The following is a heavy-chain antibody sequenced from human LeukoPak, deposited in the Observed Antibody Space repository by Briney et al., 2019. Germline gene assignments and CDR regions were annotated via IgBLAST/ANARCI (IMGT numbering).Heavy chain of an antibody. CDR1: GFTVSSNY. V-gene: IGHV3-53*01. Sequence: GGSLRLSCAASGFTVSSNYMSWVRQAPGKGLEWVSVIYSGGDTYYADSVKGRFTISRDNSKNTLYLQMNTLRAEDTAVYYCARGVGFWSGYSFNWFDPWGQGTLVTVSS. J-gene: IGHJ5*02. CDR2: IYSGGDT. CDR3: ARGVGFWSGYSFNWFDP. D-gene: IGHD3-3*01.